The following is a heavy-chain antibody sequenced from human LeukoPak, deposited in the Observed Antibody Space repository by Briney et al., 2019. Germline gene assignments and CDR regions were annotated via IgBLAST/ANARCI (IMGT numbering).Heavy chain of an antibody. V-gene: IGHV4-34*01. D-gene: IGHD1-26*01. CDR2: INHSGST. CDR1: GGSFSGYY. J-gene: IGHJ5*02. Sequence: SETLSLTCAVYGGSFSGYYWSWIRQPPGKGLEWIGEINHSGSTNYNPSLKSRATISVDTSKNQFSLKLSSVTAADTAVYYCAREITSGSFNWFDPWGQGTLVTVSS. CDR3: AREITSGSFNWFDP.